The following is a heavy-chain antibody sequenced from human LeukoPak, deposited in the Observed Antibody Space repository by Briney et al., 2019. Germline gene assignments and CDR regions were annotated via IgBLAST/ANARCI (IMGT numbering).Heavy chain of an antibody. Sequence: SETLSLTCTVSGGSISGYYWSWIRQPPGKGLEYIGYIYYSGSTNYSPSLKSRVTISVDTSNHQFSLKLSSVTAADTAVYYCARLDTIFGVAKGFDYWGQGALVTVSS. CDR1: GGSISGYY. J-gene: IGHJ4*02. CDR2: IYYSGST. V-gene: IGHV4-59*01. CDR3: ARLDTIFGVAKGFDY. D-gene: IGHD3-3*01.